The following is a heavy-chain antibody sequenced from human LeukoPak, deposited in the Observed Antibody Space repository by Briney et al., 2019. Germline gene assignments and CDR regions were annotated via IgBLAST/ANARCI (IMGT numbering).Heavy chain of an antibody. CDR3: AMGGGLGIVDY. D-gene: IGHD7-27*01. V-gene: IGHV4-34*01. J-gene: IGHJ3*01. Sequence: SETLSLTCAVYGGSFSGYYWSWIRQAPGKGLEWIGEINHSGSTNYNPSLKSRVTISVDMSKNQFSLKLSSVTAADTAVYYCAMGGGLGIVDYWGQGTMVTVSS. CDR2: INHSGST. CDR1: GGSFSGYY.